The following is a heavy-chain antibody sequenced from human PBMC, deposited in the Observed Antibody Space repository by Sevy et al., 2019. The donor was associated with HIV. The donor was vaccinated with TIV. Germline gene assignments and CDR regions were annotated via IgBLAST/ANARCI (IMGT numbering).Heavy chain of an antibody. D-gene: IGHD3-16*01. CDR3: ARDLGGVTSGFDF. V-gene: IGHV1-8*01. Sequence: ASVKVSCRTSGYTFTDYDIHWVQQATGHGLEWMGWVNPNSGETGYAQKFQGRVTMTRSTSISTAYMEVSRLTADDTAVYFCARDLGGVTSGFDFWGQGTLVTVSS. J-gene: IGHJ4*02. CDR1: GYTFTDYD. CDR2: VNPNSGET.